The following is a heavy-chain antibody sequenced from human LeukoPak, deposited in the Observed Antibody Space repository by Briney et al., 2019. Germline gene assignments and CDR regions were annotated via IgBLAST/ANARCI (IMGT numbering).Heavy chain of an antibody. Sequence: EASVKVSCKASGYTFTGYYMHWVRQAPGQGLEWMGWINPNSGGTNYAQKFQGWVTMTRDTSISTVYMELNSLRSEDTAVYYCAREGGSYKHFDYWGQGTLVTVSS. CDR2: INPNSGGT. CDR1: GYTFTGYY. J-gene: IGHJ4*02. D-gene: IGHD3-10*01. V-gene: IGHV1-2*04. CDR3: AREGGSYKHFDY.